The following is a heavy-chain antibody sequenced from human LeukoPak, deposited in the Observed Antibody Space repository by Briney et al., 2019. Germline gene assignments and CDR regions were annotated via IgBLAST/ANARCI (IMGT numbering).Heavy chain of an antibody. Sequence: GSLRLSCAASGFTFSSYGMHWVRQAPGKGLEWVAVIWYDGSNKYYADSVKGRFTISRDNSKNTLYLQMNSLRAEDTAVYYCARASYGSESPGPFYYGVDVWGQGTTVTVSS. CDR2: IWYDGSNK. CDR3: ARASYGSESPGPFYYGVDV. CDR1: GFTFSSYG. J-gene: IGHJ6*02. D-gene: IGHD3-10*01. V-gene: IGHV3-33*01.